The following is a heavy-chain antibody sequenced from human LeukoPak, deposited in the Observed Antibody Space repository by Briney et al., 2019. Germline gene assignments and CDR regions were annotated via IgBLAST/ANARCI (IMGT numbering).Heavy chain of an antibody. CDR1: GYTFTSYY. V-gene: IGHV1-46*01. J-gene: IGHJ4*02. CDR2: INPSGGST. Sequence: ASVNVSCTASGYTFTSYYMHWVRQAPGQGLEWMGIINPSGGSTSYAQKFQGRVTMTRDTSTSTVYMELSSLRSEDTAVYYCAREIHSSGPFDYWGQGTLVTVSS. D-gene: IGHD6-19*01. CDR3: AREIHSSGPFDY.